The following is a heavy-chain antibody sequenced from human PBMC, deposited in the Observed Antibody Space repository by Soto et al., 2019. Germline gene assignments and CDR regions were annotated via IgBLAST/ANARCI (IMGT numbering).Heavy chain of an antibody. Sequence: ASVKVSCKASGGTFSSYAISWVRQAPGQGLEWMGGIIPIFGTANYAQKFQGRVTITADESTSTAYMELSSLRSEDTAVYYCARGTNYYDSSGYYYGWFDPWGQGTLVTVSS. D-gene: IGHD3-22*01. V-gene: IGHV1-69*13. CDR1: GGTFSSYA. J-gene: IGHJ5*02. CDR3: ARGTNYYDSSGYYYGWFDP. CDR2: IIPIFGTA.